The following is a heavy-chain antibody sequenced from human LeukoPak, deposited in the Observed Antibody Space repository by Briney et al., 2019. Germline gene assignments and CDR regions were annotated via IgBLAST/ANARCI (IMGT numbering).Heavy chain of an antibody. Sequence: SETLSLTCTVSGDSISSYYWSWIRQLPGKGLEWIGYIYYSGSTNYNPSLKSRVTISVDTSKNQFSLKLSSVTAADTAVYYCARPYTSGYRGAFDIWGQGTMVTVSS. CDR2: IYYSGST. CDR3: ARPYTSGYRGAFDI. J-gene: IGHJ3*02. D-gene: IGHD6-19*01. CDR1: GDSISSYY. V-gene: IGHV4-59*01.